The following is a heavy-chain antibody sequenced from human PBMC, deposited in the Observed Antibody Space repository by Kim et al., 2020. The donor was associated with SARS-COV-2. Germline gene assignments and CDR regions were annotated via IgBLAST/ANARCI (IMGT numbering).Heavy chain of an antibody. D-gene: IGHD3-22*01. CDR3: ARPRYYDSSGYYYALNY. CDR2: IYPGDSDT. CDR1: GYRFTSYW. Sequence: GASLKISCKGSGYRFTSYWIGWVRQMPGKGLEWMGIIYPGDSDTRYSPSFQGQVTISADKSISTAYLQWSSLKASDTAMYYCARPRYYDSSGYYYALNYWGQGTLVTVS. V-gene: IGHV5-51*01. J-gene: IGHJ4*02.